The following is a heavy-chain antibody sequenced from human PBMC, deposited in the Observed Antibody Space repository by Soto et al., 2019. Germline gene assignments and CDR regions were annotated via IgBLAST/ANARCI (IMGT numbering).Heavy chain of an antibody. CDR1: GFTFSSYA. CDR2: ISYDGSNK. Sequence: GGSLRLSCAASGFTFSSYAMHWVRQAPGKGLEWVAVISYDGSNKYYADSVKGRFTISRDNSKNTLYLQMNSLRAEDTAVYYCAREHYDILTAHFDYWGQGTLVTVSS. J-gene: IGHJ4*02. D-gene: IGHD3-9*01. V-gene: IGHV3-30-3*01. CDR3: AREHYDILTAHFDY.